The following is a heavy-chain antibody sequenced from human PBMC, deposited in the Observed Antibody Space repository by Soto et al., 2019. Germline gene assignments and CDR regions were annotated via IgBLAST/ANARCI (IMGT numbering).Heavy chain of an antibody. CDR1: RFTFSDYY. V-gene: IGHV3-11*01. CDR3: ARDLGYYASSGYFDY. CDR2: ISSSGSSI. J-gene: IGHJ4*02. Sequence: GGSLRLSCAASRFTFSDYYMSWIRQAPGKGLEWVSYISSSGSSIYYADSVKGRFTISRDNAKNSLYLQMNSLRAEDTAVYYCARDLGYYASSGYFDYWGQGALVTVSS. D-gene: IGHD3-22*01.